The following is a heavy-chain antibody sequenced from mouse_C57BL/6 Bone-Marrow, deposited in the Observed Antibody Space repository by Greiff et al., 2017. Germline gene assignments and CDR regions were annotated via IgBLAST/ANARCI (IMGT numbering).Heavy chain of an antibody. CDR3: ARDRWLRFAY. D-gene: IGHD2-2*01. Sequence: DVKLVASGGGLVKPGGSLKLSCAASGFTFSSYAMSWVRQTPEKRLEWVATISDGGSYTYYPDNVKGRFTISRDNAKNNLYLQMSHLKSEDTAMYYCARDRWLRFAYWGQGTLVTVSA. CDR2: ISDGGSYT. V-gene: IGHV5-4*01. J-gene: IGHJ3*01. CDR1: GFTFSSYA.